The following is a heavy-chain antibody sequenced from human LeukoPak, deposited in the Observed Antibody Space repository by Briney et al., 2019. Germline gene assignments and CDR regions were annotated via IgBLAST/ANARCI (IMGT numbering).Heavy chain of an antibody. CDR3: ARQAEEYDILTGYDPDN. Sequence: SETLSLTCTVSGDSISSSSYYWGWISQPPGKGLEWIGSIYYSGSTDYYAYVQSGVTISVDTSKNQFSMRLSSVTAADTAVYYCARQAEEYDILTGYDPDNWGQGTLVTVSS. D-gene: IGHD3-9*01. V-gene: IGHV4-39*01. CDR1: GDSISSSSYY. CDR2: IYYSGST. J-gene: IGHJ4*02.